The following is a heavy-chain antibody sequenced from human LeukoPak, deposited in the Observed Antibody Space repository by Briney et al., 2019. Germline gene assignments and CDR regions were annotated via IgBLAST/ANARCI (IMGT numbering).Heavy chain of an antibody. Sequence: GGSLRLSCAASGLAFSAYRMHWVRQAPRKGLVWVSRISTDGYTTDYADFVQGRFTASRDNTKNTWSLEMNSLRAEDTAVYYCVVGGSPGYWGQGTLVTVSS. CDR3: VVGGSPGY. CDR1: GLAFSAYR. CDR2: ISTDGYTT. J-gene: IGHJ4*02. D-gene: IGHD2-15*01. V-gene: IGHV3-74*01.